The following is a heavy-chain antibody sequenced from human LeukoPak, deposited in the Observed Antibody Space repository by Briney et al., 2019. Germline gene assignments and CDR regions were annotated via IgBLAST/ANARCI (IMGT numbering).Heavy chain of an antibody. D-gene: IGHD3-16*01. CDR2: ISVIGGST. CDR3: AAAYFGMDQYYYGMDV. Sequence: PGGSLRLSCAASGFTFSSYAMSWVRQAPGKGLEWFSSISVIGGSTYYADSVRGQFTISRDNSKNTLYLQMNSLRAEDTGVYHCAAAYFGMDQYYYGMDVWGQGTTVTVSS. J-gene: IGHJ6*02. V-gene: IGHV3-23*01. CDR1: GFTFSSYA.